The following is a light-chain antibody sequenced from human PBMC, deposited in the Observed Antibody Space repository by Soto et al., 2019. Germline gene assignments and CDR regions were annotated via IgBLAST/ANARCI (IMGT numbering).Light chain of an antibody. J-gene: IGKJ1*01. CDR3: QQSYSTPKT. CDR1: QSISSY. Sequence: DIQMTQSPSSLSAYLGDKVTITGRASQSISSYLNWYQQKPGKAPKLLIYAASSLQSGVPSRFSGSGSGTDFTLTISSLQPEDFATYYCQQSYSTPKTFGQGTKVDI. V-gene: IGKV1-39*01. CDR2: AAS.